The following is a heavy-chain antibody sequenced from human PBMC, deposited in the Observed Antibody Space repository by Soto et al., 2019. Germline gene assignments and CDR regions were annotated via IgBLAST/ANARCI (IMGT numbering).Heavy chain of an antibody. CDR2: ISSSSSAI. Sequence: SLRLSCAASGFTFSSYSMNWVRQAPGKGLEWVSYISSSSSAIYYADSVKGRFTISRDNAKNSLYLQMNSLRDEDTAVYYCARDISGSYSYFDYWGQGTLVTVSS. CDR3: ARDISGSYSYFDY. D-gene: IGHD1-26*01. J-gene: IGHJ4*02. CDR1: GFTFSSYS. V-gene: IGHV3-48*02.